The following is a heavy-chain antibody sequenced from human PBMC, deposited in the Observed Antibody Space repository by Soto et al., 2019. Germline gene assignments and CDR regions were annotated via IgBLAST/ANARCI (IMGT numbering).Heavy chain of an antibody. Sequence: EVQLVESGGGLVQPGGSLRLSCAASGFSFSSYWMSWVRQAPGKGLEWVANIKQDGSEEYYVDSVKGRFTISRDNVKNSLYLQMTSLRAEDTAVYYCAVYGGYPRCDYWGQGTQVTVSS. CDR3: AVYGGYPRCDY. CDR1: GFSFSSYW. J-gene: IGHJ4*02. CDR2: IKQDGSEE. V-gene: IGHV3-7*01. D-gene: IGHD4-17*01.